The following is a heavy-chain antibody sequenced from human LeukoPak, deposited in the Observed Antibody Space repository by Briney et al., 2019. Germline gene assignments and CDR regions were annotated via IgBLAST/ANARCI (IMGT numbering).Heavy chain of an antibody. CDR2: INPNSGGT. Sequence: ASVKVSCKASGYTFTGYYMHWVRQAPGQGLEWMGWINPNSGGTNYAQKFQGGVTMTRDTSISTAYMELSRLRSDDTAVYYCARSPDIVVVPPNWFDPWGQGTLVTVSS. CDR3: ARSPDIVVVPPNWFDP. CDR1: GYTFTGYY. D-gene: IGHD2-2*01. J-gene: IGHJ5*02. V-gene: IGHV1-2*02.